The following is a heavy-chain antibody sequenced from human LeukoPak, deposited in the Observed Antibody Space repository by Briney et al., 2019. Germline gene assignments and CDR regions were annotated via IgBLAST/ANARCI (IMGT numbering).Heavy chain of an antibody. D-gene: IGHD3-3*01. J-gene: IGHJ4*02. CDR2: INHSGST. CDR1: GGSFSGYY. V-gene: IGHV4-34*01. CDR3: ARGKLRFLEWLPRSFDY. Sequence: SETLSLTCAVYGGSFSGYYWSWIRQPPGKGLEWIGEINHSGSTNYNPSLKSRVTISVDTSKNQFSLKLSSVTAADTAVYYCARGKLRFLEWLPRSFDYWGQGTLVTVSS.